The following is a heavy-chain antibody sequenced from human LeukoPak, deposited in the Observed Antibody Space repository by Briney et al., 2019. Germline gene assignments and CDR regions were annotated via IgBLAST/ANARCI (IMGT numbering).Heavy chain of an antibody. V-gene: IGHV3-30*18. CDR2: TSYDGTTK. CDR3: AKDATIFGGQYFDY. Sequence: GGSLRLSCAASGFTLGSHGMHWVRQAPGKALEWVAVTSYDGTTKYYADSAKGRFNISRDNSKNILYLQMNSLRVDDTAVYYCAKDATIFGGQYFDYWGQGTLVIVSS. D-gene: IGHD3-10*01. J-gene: IGHJ4*02. CDR1: GFTLGSHG.